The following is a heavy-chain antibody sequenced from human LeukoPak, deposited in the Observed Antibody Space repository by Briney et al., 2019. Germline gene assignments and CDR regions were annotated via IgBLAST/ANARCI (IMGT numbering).Heavy chain of an antibody. J-gene: IGHJ4*02. D-gene: IGHD4-17*01. CDR2: LSGDGSST. Sequence: PGGSLRLSCVASGFTFSTYWMHWVRQAPGKGLLWVSRLSGDGSSTKHADSLKGRFTISRDNAKNTLYLQMNSLRAEDTAVYFCARAPTTVPNLLDNWGQGTLVTVSS. CDR1: GFTFSTYW. CDR3: ARAPTTVPNLLDN. V-gene: IGHV3-74*03.